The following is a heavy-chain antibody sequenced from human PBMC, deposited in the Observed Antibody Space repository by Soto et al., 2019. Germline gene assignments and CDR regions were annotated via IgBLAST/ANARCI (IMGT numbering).Heavy chain of an antibody. CDR2: ISSSSSYI. CDR1: GFTFSSYS. Sequence: GGSLRLSCAASGFTFSSYSMNWVRQAPGKGLEWVSSISSSSSYIYYADSVKGRFTISRDNAKNSLYLQMNSLRAEDTAVYYCARAAIIYTFRDAFDIWGQGTMVTVSS. CDR3: ARAAIIYTFRDAFDI. D-gene: IGHD3-16*01. J-gene: IGHJ3*02. V-gene: IGHV3-21*01.